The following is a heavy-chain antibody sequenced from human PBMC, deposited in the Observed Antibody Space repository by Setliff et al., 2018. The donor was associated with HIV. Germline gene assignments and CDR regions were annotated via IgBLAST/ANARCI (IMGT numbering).Heavy chain of an antibody. CDR3: ARYSPRGYTLTGPY. CDR1: GGSISSSSYY. D-gene: IGHD6-25*01. CDR2: VFSSGST. V-gene: IGHV4-39*07. Sequence: SETLSLTCTVSGGSISSSSYYWVWIRQPPGKGLEWIGSVFSSGSTKHNPSLKSRVTISLDTSKNQFSLKLTSVTAADTAVYYCARYSPRGYTLTGPYWGQGTLVTVSS. J-gene: IGHJ4*02.